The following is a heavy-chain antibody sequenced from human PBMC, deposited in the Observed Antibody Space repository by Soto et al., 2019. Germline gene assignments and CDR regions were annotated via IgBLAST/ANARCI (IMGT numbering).Heavy chain of an antibody. D-gene: IGHD6-19*01. Sequence: PGGSLRLSCVASGFTFSSSFMGWGRQAPGKGLEWGANINQDGRGTYYVDSVQGRFTISTDNAKNSLYLQMNSLRAQDTALYYCAKSHTTSGWYVTTDYWGQGTRVTSPQ. V-gene: IGHV3-7*03. CDR1: GFTFSSSF. CDR3: AKSHTTSGWYVTTDY. CDR2: INQDGRGT. J-gene: IGHJ4*02.